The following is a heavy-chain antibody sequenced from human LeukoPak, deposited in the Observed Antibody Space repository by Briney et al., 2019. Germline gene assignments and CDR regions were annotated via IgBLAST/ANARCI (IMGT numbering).Heavy chain of an antibody. CDR3: ARARGDPVYDSSGYHYFDY. CDR1: GGSISSGGYS. Sequence: SQTLSLTCAVSGGSISSGGYSWSWIRQPPGKGLEWIGYIYHSGSTYYNPSLKSRVTISVDRSKNQFSLKLSSVTAADTAVYYCARARGDPVYDSSGYHYFDYWGQGTLVTVSS. D-gene: IGHD3-22*01. J-gene: IGHJ4*02. CDR2: IYHSGST. V-gene: IGHV4-30-2*01.